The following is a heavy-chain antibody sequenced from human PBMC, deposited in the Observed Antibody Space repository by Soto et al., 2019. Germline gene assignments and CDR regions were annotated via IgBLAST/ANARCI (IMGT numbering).Heavy chain of an antibody. CDR3: ARDRDVYVWGSYRYMHY. CDR1: GGTFSSYA. Sequence: QVQLVQSGAEVKKPGSSVKVSCKASGGTFSSYAISWVRQAPGQGLEWMGGIIPIFGTANYAQKFQGRVTISADESTSTGYMELSSLRSEDTAVYYCARDRDVYVWGSYRYMHYWGQGTLVTVSS. D-gene: IGHD3-16*02. J-gene: IGHJ4*02. CDR2: IIPIFGTA. V-gene: IGHV1-69*12.